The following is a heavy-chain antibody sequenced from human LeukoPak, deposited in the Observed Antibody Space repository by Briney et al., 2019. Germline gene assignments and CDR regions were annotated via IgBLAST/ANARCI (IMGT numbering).Heavy chain of an antibody. D-gene: IGHD2-2*01. J-gene: IGHJ5*02. CDR3: ARIPHRVPHNWFDP. CDR1: GDTFTSYD. V-gene: IGHV1-8*01. Sequence: ASVKVSCKASGDTFTSYDINWVRQAAGQGLEWMGWMSPHSANAGYAQKFQGRVTMTRDTSISTAYMELSSLRSDDTAVYCCARIPHRVPHNWFDPWGQGTLVTVSS. CDR2: MSPHSANA.